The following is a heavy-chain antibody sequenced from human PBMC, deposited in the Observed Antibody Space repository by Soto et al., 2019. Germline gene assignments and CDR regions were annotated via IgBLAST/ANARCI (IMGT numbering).Heavy chain of an antibody. Sequence: QVQLVQSGAEVKKPGASVKVSCKASGYTFTSYAMHWVRQAPGQRLEWMGWINAGNGNTKYSQKFQGIVTMTRDTSASTAYMVLRSLRSEDAAVYYCARGFSGGGADWFDPWGQGTLVTVSS. CDR3: ARGFSGGGADWFDP. J-gene: IGHJ5*02. V-gene: IGHV1-3*01. CDR2: INAGNGNT. D-gene: IGHD2-15*01. CDR1: GYTFTSYA.